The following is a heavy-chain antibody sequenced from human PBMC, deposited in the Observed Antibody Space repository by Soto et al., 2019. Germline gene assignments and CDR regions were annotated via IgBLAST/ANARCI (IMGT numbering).Heavy chain of an antibody. J-gene: IGHJ5*02. CDR1: GGSISSGGYY. Sequence: SETLSLTCTVSGGSISSGGYYWSWIRQHPGKGLEWIGYIYYSGSTYHNPSLKSRVTISVDTSKNQFSLKLSSVTAADTAVCDSARDAPGGIHAWGQGTRVTVSS. V-gene: IGHV4-31*03. CDR3: ARDAPGGIHA. D-gene: IGHD2-2*01. CDR2: IYYSGST.